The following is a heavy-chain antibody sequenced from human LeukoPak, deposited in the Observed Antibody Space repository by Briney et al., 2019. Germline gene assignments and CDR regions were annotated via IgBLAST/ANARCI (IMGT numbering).Heavy chain of an antibody. D-gene: IGHD6-13*01. J-gene: IGHJ4*02. CDR1: GESFSGYY. CDR2: VNHSGST. V-gene: IGHV4-34*01. CDR3: ARAEITAAGVPFDY. Sequence: SETLSLTCAVYGESFSGYYWSWIRQPPGKGLEWIGGVNHSGSTNYNPSLKSRVTISVDTSKNQFSLKLSSVTAADTGVYYCARAEITAAGVPFDYWGQGTLVTVSS.